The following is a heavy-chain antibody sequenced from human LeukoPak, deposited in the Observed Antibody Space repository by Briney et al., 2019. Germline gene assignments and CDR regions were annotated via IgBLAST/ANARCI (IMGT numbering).Heavy chain of an antibody. CDR3: AKAGGRAQTPFDP. CDR2: ISVDGSNE. Sequence: PGRSLRLSCAASGFSFSSYGMHWVRQAPGKGLEWVAVISVDGSNEYYADSVKGRFTISRDNSKNTLFLQMSSLRPQDTAVYYCAKAGGRAQTPFDPWGQGTLVTVSS. D-gene: IGHD2-15*01. J-gene: IGHJ5*02. CDR1: GFSFSSYG. V-gene: IGHV3-30*18.